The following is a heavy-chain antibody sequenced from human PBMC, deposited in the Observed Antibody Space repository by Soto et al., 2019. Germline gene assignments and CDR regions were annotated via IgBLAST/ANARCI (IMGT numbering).Heavy chain of an antibody. V-gene: IGHV1-18*04. CDR1: GYSFSKYD. D-gene: IGHD3-10*01. CDR3: ATSYASGFDP. CDR2: ISPKSANT. Sequence: QIQLVQSGAELKKPGASVKVSCEASGYSFSKYDISWLRQAPGQGPEWMGRISPKSANTNYAQKFQGRVTMTADTSTSTAYMELRGLRSDDTAVYYCATSYASGFDPWGQGTLVTVSS. J-gene: IGHJ5*02.